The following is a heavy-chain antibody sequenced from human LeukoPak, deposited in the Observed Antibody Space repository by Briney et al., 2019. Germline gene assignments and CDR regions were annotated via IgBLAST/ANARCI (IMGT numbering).Heavy chain of an antibody. Sequence: SVEVSCKASGGTFSSYAISWVRQAPGQGVEWMGGIIPIFGTANYAQKFQGRVTITADESTSTAYMELSSLRSEDTAVYYCATVPPIPYNWSYVRLDPWGQGTLVTVSS. D-gene: IGHD1-7*01. CDR3: ATVPPIPYNWSYVRLDP. CDR1: GGTFSSYA. J-gene: IGHJ5*02. CDR2: IIPIFGTA. V-gene: IGHV1-69*13.